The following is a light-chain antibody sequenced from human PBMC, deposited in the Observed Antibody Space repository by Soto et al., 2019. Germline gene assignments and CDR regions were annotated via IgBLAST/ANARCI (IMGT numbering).Light chain of an antibody. J-gene: IGKJ5*01. V-gene: IGKV1-9*01. CDR2: GAS. CDR1: QDLDKY. CDR3: QLLSGCPPIT. Sequence: DIQLSQSPSLLSASIGDRVTITCRASQDLDKYLAWYRQTPGEAPKLLIYGASTLHSGVPRRFSGAGSGTEFSLTISSLQPEDFAIYYCQLLSGCPPITFGQGTRVDIK.